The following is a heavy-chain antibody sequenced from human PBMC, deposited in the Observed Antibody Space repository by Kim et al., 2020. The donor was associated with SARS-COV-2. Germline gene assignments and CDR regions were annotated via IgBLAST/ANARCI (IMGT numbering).Heavy chain of an antibody. D-gene: IGHD4-17*01. CDR2: IYYSGST. CDR3: ARDNDLYGGNDYFDY. V-gene: IGHV4-59*01. CDR1: GGSISSYY. Sequence: SETLSLTCTVSGGSISSYYWSWIRQPPGKGLEWIGYIYYSGSTNYNPSLKSRVTISVDTSKNQFSLKLSSVTAADTAVYYCARDNDLYGGNDYFDYWGQGTLVTVSS. J-gene: IGHJ4*02.